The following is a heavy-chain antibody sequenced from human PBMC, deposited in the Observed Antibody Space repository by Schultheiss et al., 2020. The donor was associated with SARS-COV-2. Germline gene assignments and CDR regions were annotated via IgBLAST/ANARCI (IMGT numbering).Heavy chain of an antibody. V-gene: IGHV3-64D*09. D-gene: IGHD3-3*01. J-gene: IGHJ6*02. Sequence: GGSLRLSCAASGFTFSSYGMHWVRQAPGKGLEYVSAISSNGGSTYYADSVKGRFTISRDNSKNTLYLQMSSLRAEDTAVYYCVKEEYYDFWSGAPGVGMDVWGQGTTVTVSS. CDR2: ISSNGGST. CDR3: VKEEYYDFWSGAPGVGMDV. CDR1: GFTFSSYG.